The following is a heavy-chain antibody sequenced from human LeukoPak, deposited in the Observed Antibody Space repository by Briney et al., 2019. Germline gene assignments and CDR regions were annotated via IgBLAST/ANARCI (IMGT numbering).Heavy chain of an antibody. D-gene: IGHD2-15*01. V-gene: IGHV4-59*01. CDR3: ATTRDCSGGTCYYWFDP. J-gene: IGHJ5*02. CDR2: IYYRGTT. CDR1: GGSISSYY. Sequence: SETLSLTCTVSGGSISSYYWWWIRQSPGKGLERIGYIYYRGTTYYNPSLKSRVTISLDTSANPFSLKLSSVTAADAAVYFCATTRDCSGGTCYYWFDPWGQGTLVTVSS.